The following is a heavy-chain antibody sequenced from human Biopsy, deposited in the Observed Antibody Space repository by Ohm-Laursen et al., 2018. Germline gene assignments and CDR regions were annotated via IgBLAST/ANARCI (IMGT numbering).Heavy chain of an antibody. CDR2: IHYTGHI. CDR3: ARNRVDVVKVTTIGWNFDL. D-gene: IGHD5-12*01. Sequence: SETLYLTCTVSGDTISTYYWNWIRQTPGKGLEWIGYIHYTGHIRINPSLNSRATISVDTSKDQFSLKLSSLTAADTAIYYCARNRVDVVKVTTIGWNFDLWGRGTLVTVS. J-gene: IGHJ2*01. V-gene: IGHV4-59*08. CDR1: GDTISTYY.